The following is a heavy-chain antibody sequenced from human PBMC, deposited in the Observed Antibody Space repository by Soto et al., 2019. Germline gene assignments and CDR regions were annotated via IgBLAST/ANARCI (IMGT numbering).Heavy chain of an antibody. CDR3: AKFGYCSSISCYTYFDS. D-gene: IGHD2-2*02. Sequence: GGSLRLSCAASGFIFSSYAMGWVRQAPGKGLEWVSGISGSGASTYHADYVKGRFTISRDNSKNTLYLQLNSLRAEDTAVYYCAKFGYCSSISCYTYFDSWGQGALVTVSS. V-gene: IGHV3-23*01. CDR2: ISGSGAST. J-gene: IGHJ4*02. CDR1: GFIFSSYA.